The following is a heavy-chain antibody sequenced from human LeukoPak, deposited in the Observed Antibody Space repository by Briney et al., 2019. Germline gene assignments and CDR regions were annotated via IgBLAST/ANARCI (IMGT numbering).Heavy chain of an antibody. V-gene: IGHV1-2*02. CDR3: ARARWELKPYFDY. CDR2: INPNSGGT. Sequence: ASLKVSCKASGYTFTGYYMHWVRQAPGQGLEWMGWINPNSGGTNYAQKFQGRVTMTRDTSISTAYMELSRLRSDDTAVYYCARARWELKPYFDYWGQGTLVTVSS. CDR1: GYTFTGYY. D-gene: IGHD1-26*01. J-gene: IGHJ4*02.